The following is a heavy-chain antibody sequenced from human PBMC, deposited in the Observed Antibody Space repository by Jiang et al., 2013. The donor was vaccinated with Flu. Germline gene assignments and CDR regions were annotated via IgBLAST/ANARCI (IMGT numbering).Heavy chain of an antibody. Sequence: KPSETLSLTCAVYGGSFSGYYWSWIRQPPGKGLEWIGEINHSGSTNYNPSLKSRVTISVDTSKNQFSLKLSSVTAADTAVYYCARGPRITIFGVPLRYYYGMDVWGKGTTVTVSS. CDR2: INHSGST. CDR3: ARGPRITIFGVPLRYYYGMDV. J-gene: IGHJ6*04. V-gene: IGHV4-34*01. CDR1: GGSFSGYY. D-gene: IGHD3-3*01.